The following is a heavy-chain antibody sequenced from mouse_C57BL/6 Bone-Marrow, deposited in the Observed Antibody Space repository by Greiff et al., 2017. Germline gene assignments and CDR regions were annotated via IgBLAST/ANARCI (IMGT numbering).Heavy chain of an antibody. Sequence: EVHLVESGAELVRPGASVKLSCTASGFNIKDDYMHWVKQRPEQGLEWIGWIDPENGDTEYDSKFQGKATITADTSSNTAYLQLSSLTSEDTAVYYCTTFYGSSYAGFAYWGQGTPVTVSA. CDR2: IDPENGDT. CDR1: GFNIKDDY. CDR3: TTFYGSSYAGFAY. D-gene: IGHD1-1*01. J-gene: IGHJ3*01. V-gene: IGHV14-4*01.